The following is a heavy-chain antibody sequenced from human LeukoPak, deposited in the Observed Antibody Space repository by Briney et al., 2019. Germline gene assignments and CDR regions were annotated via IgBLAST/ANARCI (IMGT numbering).Heavy chain of an antibody. CDR3: ARVVEQQLVRGLDSFGP. CDR2: INAYNGNT. D-gene: IGHD6-13*01. Sequence: ASVKVSCKASGYTFTSYGIHWVRQAPGQRLEWMGWINAYNGNTNYAQKLQGRVTMTTDTSTSTAYMELRSLRSDDTAVYYCARVVEQQLVRGLDSFGPWGPGTLVTVSS. V-gene: IGHV1-18*01. CDR1: GYTFTSYG. J-gene: IGHJ5*02.